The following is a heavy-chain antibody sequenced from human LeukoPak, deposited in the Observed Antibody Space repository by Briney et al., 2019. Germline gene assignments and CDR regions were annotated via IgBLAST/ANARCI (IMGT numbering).Heavy chain of an antibody. V-gene: IGHV3-30*18. D-gene: IGHD5/OR15-5a*01. CDR1: GFTFSSYG. Sequence: GRSLRLSCAASGFTFSSYGMHWVRQAPGKGLEWVAVISYDGSNKYYADSVKGRFTISRDNSKNTLYLQMNSLRAEDTAVYYCAKDPTSVHYGMDVWGQGTTVTVSS. J-gene: IGHJ6*02. CDR2: ISYDGSNK. CDR3: AKDPTSVHYGMDV.